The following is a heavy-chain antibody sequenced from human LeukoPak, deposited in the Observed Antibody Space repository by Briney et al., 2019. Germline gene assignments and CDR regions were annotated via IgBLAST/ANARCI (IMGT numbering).Heavy chain of an antibody. V-gene: IGHV4-59*01. CDR2: IYYSGST. J-gene: IGHJ4*02. CDR3: AREMEGRYYFDY. Sequence: SESLSLTCTVSGGSISSYYWSWIRQPPGKGLEWIGYIYYSGSTNYNPSLKSRVTISVDTSKNQFSLKLSSVTAADTAVYYCAREMEGRYYFDYWGQGTLVTVSS. D-gene: IGHD1-1*01. CDR1: GGSISSYY.